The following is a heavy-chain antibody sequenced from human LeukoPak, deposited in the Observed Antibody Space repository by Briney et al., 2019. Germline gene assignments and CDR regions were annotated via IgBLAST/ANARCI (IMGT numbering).Heavy chain of an antibody. D-gene: IGHD2-2*01. Sequence: PSETLSLTCTVSGGSISSGSYYWSWIRQPAGKGLEWIGRIYTSGSTNYNPSLKSRVTISVDTSKNQFSLKLSSVTAADTAVYYCARDLVVVVPAANENYYYYIDVWGKGTTVTVSS. V-gene: IGHV4-61*02. CDR1: GGSISSGSYY. J-gene: IGHJ6*03. CDR3: ARDLVVVVPAANENYYYYIDV. CDR2: IYTSGST.